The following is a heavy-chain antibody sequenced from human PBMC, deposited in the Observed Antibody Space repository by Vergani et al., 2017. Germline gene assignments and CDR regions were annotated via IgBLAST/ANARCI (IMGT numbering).Heavy chain of an antibody. D-gene: IGHD2-15*01. J-gene: IGHJ6*02. V-gene: IGHV1-69*08. CDR2: IIPILGIA. CDR1: GGTFSSYT. CDR3: ARDQCSGGSCYSRLGMDV. Sequence: QVQLVQSGAEVKKPGSSVKVSCKASGGTFSSYTISWVRQAPGQGLEWMGRIIPILGIANYAQKFQGRVTITADKSTSTAYMALSSLRSEDTAVYYCARDQCSGGSCYSRLGMDVWGQGTTVTVSS.